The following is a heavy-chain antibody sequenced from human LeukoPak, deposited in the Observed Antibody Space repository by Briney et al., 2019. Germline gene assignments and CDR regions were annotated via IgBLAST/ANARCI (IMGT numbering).Heavy chain of an antibody. CDR2: INPSGGST. J-gene: IGHJ4*02. CDR1: GYTFTSYY. CDR3: ARESRFEVGATVGFIDYFDY. Sequence: RASVKVSCKASGYTFTSYYMHWVRQSPGQGLEWMGIINPSGGSTSYAQKFQGRVTMTRDTSTSTVYMELSSLRSEDTAVYYCARESRFEVGATVGFIDYFDYWGQGTLVTVSS. V-gene: IGHV1-46*01. D-gene: IGHD1-26*01.